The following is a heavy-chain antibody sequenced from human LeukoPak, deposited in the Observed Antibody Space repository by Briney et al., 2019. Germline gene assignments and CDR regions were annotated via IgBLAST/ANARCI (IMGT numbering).Heavy chain of an antibody. Sequence: GASLRLSCAASGFTFSSYSMNWVRQPPGKGLEWVSSISSSSSYIYYADSVKGRFTISRDNAKNSLYLQMNSLRAEDTAVYYCARDGSLGQLVTYDMDVWGQGTTVTVSS. CDR1: GFTFSSYS. CDR2: ISSSSSYI. V-gene: IGHV3-21*01. J-gene: IGHJ6*02. D-gene: IGHD6-6*01. CDR3: ARDGSLGQLVTYDMDV.